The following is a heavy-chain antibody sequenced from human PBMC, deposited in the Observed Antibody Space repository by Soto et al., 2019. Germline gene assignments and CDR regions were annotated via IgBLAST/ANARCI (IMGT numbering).Heavy chain of an antibody. J-gene: IGHJ4*02. Sequence: GASVKVSCKASGYTFTSYGISWVRRAPGQGLEGMGWISAYNGNTNYAQKLQGRVTMTTDTSTSTAYMELRSLRSDDTAVYYCARDRTYYDFWSGYGGAFEIWGQGNLVTVCS. V-gene: IGHV1-18*01. CDR2: ISAYNGNT. CDR3: ARDRTYYDFWSGYGGAFEI. D-gene: IGHD3-3*01. CDR1: GYTFTSYG.